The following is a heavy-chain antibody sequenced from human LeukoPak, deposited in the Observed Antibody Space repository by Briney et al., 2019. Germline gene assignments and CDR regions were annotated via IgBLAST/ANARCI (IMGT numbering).Heavy chain of an antibody. CDR2: TYYSGST. CDR3: ARRYDFWSGPIFDY. CDR1: GGSISSGGYY. J-gene: IGHJ4*02. D-gene: IGHD3-3*01. Sequence: SQTLSLTCTVSGGSISSGGYYWSWIRQHPGKGLEWIGYTYYSGSTYYNPSLKSLVTISVDTSKNQSSLKLSSVTAADTAVYYCARRYDFWSGPIFDYWGQGTLVTVSS. V-gene: IGHV4-31*01.